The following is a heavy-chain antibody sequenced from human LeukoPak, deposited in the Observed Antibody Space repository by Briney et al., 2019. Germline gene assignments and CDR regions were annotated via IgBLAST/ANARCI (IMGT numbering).Heavy chain of an antibody. Sequence: SVKVSCKASGNTFTGYYVNWVRQAPGQGLEWMGWMNLNSGGTYYAQKFQGRFTMTRDTSISTVCMELTRLRFDDTAVYYCAKTPLKAAASPGNWFDPWGQGTLVTVSS. D-gene: IGHD2-15*01. CDR1: GNTFTGYY. CDR3: AKTPLKAAASPGNWFDP. J-gene: IGHJ5*02. CDR2: MNLNSGGT. V-gene: IGHV1-2*02.